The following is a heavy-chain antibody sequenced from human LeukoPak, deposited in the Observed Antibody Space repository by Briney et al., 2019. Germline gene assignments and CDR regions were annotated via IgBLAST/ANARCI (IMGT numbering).Heavy chain of an antibody. CDR2: IEYDGTDT. J-gene: IGHJ3*02. CDR1: GFTFSNYG. CDR3: ARDLDPRFLEWLGAFDI. V-gene: IGHV3-30*02. Sequence: PGGSLRLSCVASGFTFSNYGMHWVRQAPGKGLEWVAFIEYDGTDTHFADSVRGRFTISRDNAKNSLYLQTNSLRAEDTAVYYCARDLDPRFLEWLGAFDIWGQGTMVTVSS. D-gene: IGHD3-3*01.